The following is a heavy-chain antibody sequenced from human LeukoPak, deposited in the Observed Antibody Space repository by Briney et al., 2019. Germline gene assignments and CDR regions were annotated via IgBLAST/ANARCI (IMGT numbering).Heavy chain of an antibody. CDR1: GFTFSSYA. Sequence: PGGSLRLSCAASGFTFSSYAMHWVRQAPGKGLEWVAVISYDGSNKYYADSVRGRFTISRDNSKNTLYLQMNSLRAEDTAVYYCARDYRLSWELPDYWGQGTLVTVSS. V-gene: IGHV3-30-3*01. CDR2: ISYDGSNK. J-gene: IGHJ4*02. D-gene: IGHD1-26*01. CDR3: ARDYRLSWELPDY.